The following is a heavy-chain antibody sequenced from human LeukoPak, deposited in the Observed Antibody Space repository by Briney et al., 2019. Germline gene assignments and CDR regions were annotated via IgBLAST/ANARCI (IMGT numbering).Heavy chain of an antibody. CDR1: GFTFSSYG. D-gene: IGHD2-8*01. V-gene: IGHV3-30*18. J-gene: IGHJ4*02. Sequence: GRSLRLSCAASGFTFSSYGMHWVRQAPGKGLEWVAVISYDGSNKYYADSVKGRFTISRDNSKNTPYLQMNSLRAEDTAVYYCAKGEGSMLFDYWGQGTLVTVSS. CDR3: AKGEGSMLFDY. CDR2: ISYDGSNK.